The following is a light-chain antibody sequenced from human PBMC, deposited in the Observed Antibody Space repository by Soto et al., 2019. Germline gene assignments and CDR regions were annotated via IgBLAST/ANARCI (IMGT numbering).Light chain of an antibody. Sequence: EXVMMQFPATLSVSQGERATLSCRASQSVSSNLAWYQQKPGQAPRLLIYGASTRVTGIPARFSGSGSGTEFTLTISSLQSEDFAVYYCQQYNNWPWTFGQGTKVDIK. CDR3: QQYNNWPWT. CDR1: QSVSSN. CDR2: GAS. J-gene: IGKJ1*01. V-gene: IGKV3-15*01.